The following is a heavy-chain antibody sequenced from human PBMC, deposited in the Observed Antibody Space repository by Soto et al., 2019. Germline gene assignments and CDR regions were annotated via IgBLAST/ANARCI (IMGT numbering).Heavy chain of an antibody. V-gene: IGHV4-30-2*01. Sequence: TLSLTCAVSGGSIDSGACSLSWIRQPPGKGLEWIGYVTHSGTAYSIPSLNGRLTLSVDGSQTQFSLKLTSVTAADSAFYYCAKDPGSGPNDYWGQGTLVTVSS. CDR3: AKDPGSGPNDY. J-gene: IGHJ4*02. D-gene: IGHD6-19*01. CDR1: GGSIDSGACS. CDR2: VTHSGTA.